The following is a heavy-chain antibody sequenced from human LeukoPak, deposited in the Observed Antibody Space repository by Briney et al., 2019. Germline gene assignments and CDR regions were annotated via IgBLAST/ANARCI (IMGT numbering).Heavy chain of an antibody. D-gene: IGHD5-24*01. CDR1: GGSISTSSFY. CDR3: AREMATTTKSGDYYYYMDV. CDR2: INHSGST. V-gene: IGHV4-39*07. Sequence: SETLSLTCTVSGGSISTSSFYWSWIRQPPGKGLEWIGEINHSGSTNYNPSLKSRVTISVDTSKNQFSLKLGSVTAADTAVYYCAREMATTTKSGDYYYYMDVWGKGTTVTVSS. J-gene: IGHJ6*03.